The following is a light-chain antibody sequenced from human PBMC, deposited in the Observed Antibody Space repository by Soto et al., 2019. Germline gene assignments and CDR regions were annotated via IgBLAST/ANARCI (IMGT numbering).Light chain of an antibody. CDR1: SSDVGGYNY. CDR2: EVT. V-gene: IGLV2-8*01. J-gene: IGLJ2*01. Sequence: QAVVTQPPSASGSPGQSVTISCTGTSSDVGGYNYVSWYQQHAGKGPKLMIYEVTKRPSGVPDRFSGSKFGNTASLTVSGLQADDEAAYYCSSFAGSDSVVFGGGTQLTVL. CDR3: SSFAGSDSVV.